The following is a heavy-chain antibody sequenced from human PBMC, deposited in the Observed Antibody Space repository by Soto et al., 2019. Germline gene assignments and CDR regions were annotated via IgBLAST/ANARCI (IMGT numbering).Heavy chain of an antibody. D-gene: IGHD3-22*01. CDR3: VKGYYDSSGYYVGTIFDY. V-gene: IGHV3-64D*06. J-gene: IGHJ4*02. Sequence: GGSLRLSCSASGFTFSSHAMHWVRQAPGKGLEYVSAISSNGGSTYYADSVKGRFTISRDNSKNTLYLQMSSLRAEDTAVYYCVKGYYDSSGYYVGTIFDYWGQGNLVTVS. CDR2: ISSNGGST. CDR1: GFTFSSHA.